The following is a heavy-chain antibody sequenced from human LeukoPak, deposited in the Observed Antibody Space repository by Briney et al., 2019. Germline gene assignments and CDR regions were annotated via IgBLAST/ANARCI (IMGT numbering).Heavy chain of an antibody. V-gene: IGHV4-59*01. CDR3: ARVRFYDTTGYSTSYYLDY. Sequence: SETLSLICAVSGGPIIASYWSWIRQPPGKGLEWIGYTYYSGTGNYNPSLKSRGTISIDTSKNRFSLRLTSVTTADTAVYYCARVRFYDTTGYSTSYYLDYWGQGALVTVSS. D-gene: IGHD3-22*01. CDR2: TYYSGTG. J-gene: IGHJ4*02. CDR1: GGPIIASY.